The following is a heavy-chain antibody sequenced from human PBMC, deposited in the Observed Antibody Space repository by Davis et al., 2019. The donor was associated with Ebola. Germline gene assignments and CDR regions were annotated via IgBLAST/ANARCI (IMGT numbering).Heavy chain of an antibody. J-gene: IGHJ6*02. CDR2: IWYDGSNK. V-gene: IGHV3-33*01. D-gene: IGHD3-10*01. Sequence: GESLKISCAASGFTFSSYGMHWVRQAPGKGLEWVAVIWYDGSNKYYADSVKGRFTISRHNSKNTLYLQMNSLRAEDTAVYYCARDFPNYYGSGSYWKNYYYGMDVWGQGTTVTVSS. CDR3: ARDFPNYYGSGSYWKNYYYGMDV. CDR1: GFTFSSYG.